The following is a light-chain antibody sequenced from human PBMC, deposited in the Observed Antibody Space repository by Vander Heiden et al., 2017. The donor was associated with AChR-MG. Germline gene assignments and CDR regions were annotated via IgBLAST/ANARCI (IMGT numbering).Light chain of an antibody. CDR1: SSDVGGYNY. Sequence: QSALTQPASVSGSPGQSITISCTGTSSDVGGYNYVSWYQQHPGKAPKLMIYDVSERPSGVSNRVSGSKSGKTASLTISGLQAEDEADYYCSSYTSSRTRVFGTGTKVTVL. CDR2: DVS. J-gene: IGLJ1*01. CDR3: SSYTSSRTRV. V-gene: IGLV2-14*01.